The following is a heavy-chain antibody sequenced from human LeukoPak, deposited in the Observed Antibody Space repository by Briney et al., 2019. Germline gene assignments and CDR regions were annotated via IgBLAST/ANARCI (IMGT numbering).Heavy chain of an antibody. J-gene: IGHJ4*02. CDR1: GFTFSTYA. Sequence: PGGTLRLSCAASGFTFSTYAMTWVRQTPGPGQERVATISRSSFGTYYADSVKGRFSISRDNSKNTLYLQMNRLRTDDTAVYYCAKAFFVDTPMAPLDYWGQETLVIVSS. V-gene: IGHV3-23*01. CDR3: AKAFFVDTPMAPLDY. D-gene: IGHD5-18*01. CDR2: ISRSSFGT.